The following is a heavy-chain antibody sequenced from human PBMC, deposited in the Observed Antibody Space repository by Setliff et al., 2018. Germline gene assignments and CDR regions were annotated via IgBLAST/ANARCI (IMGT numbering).Heavy chain of an antibody. J-gene: IGHJ4*02. CDR2: IYYSGST. CDR3: ARRATYYNFWSGYYDY. V-gene: IGHV4-39*07. Sequence: SETLSLTCAVSGGSISSSSYYWGWIRQPPGKGLEWIGSIYYSGSTYYNPSLKSRVTISVDTSKNQFSLKLSSVTAADTAVYYCARRATYYNFWSGYYDYWGQGTLVTVSS. CDR1: GGSISSSSYY. D-gene: IGHD3-3*01.